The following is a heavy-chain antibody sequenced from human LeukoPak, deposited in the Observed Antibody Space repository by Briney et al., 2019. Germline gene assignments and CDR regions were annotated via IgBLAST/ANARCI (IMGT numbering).Heavy chain of an antibody. CDR3: ARGAVFFDY. D-gene: IGHD1-26*01. Sequence: ASVKVSCKASGGTFSSYAISWVRQAPGQGLEGMGGIIPIFGTANYAQKFQGRVTITADESTSTAYMEVSSLRSEDTAVYYCARGAVFFDYWGQGTLATVSS. V-gene: IGHV1-69*13. J-gene: IGHJ4*02. CDR1: GGTFSSYA. CDR2: IIPIFGTA.